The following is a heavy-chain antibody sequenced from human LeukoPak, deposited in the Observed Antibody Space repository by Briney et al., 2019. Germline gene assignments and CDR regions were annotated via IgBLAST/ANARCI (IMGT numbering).Heavy chain of an antibody. CDR2: INQDGSEK. V-gene: IGHV3-7*01. Sequence: GGSLRLSCAASGFTFSTYWMSWVRQAPGKGLEWVANINQDGSEKYYVDSVKGRFTISRGNSKNTLYLQVNSLRVEDTAVYYCVKDQREAYRSGWSRDFDYWGQGTLVTVSS. CDR3: VKDQREAYRSGWSRDFDY. CDR1: GFTFSTYW. J-gene: IGHJ4*02. D-gene: IGHD6-19*01.